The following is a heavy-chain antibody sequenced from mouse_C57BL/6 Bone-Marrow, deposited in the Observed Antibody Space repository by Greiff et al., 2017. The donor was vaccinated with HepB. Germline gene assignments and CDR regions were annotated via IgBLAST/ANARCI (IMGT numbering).Heavy chain of an antibody. D-gene: IGHD2-4*01. CDR2: IWRGGST. J-gene: IGHJ4*01. CDR3: AKRGDYDVPYYAMDY. CDR1: GFSLTSYG. Sequence: QVQLQQSGPGLVQPSQRLSITCTVSGFSLTSYGVHWVRQSPGKGLEWLGVIWRGGSTDYNAAFMSRLSITKDNSKSQVFFKMNSLQADDTAIYYCAKRGDYDVPYYAMDYWGQGTSVTVSS. V-gene: IGHV2-5*01.